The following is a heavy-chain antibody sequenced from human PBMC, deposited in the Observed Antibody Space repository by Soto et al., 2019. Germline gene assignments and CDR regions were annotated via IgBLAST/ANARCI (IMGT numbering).Heavy chain of an antibody. CDR1: GFTFISYA. V-gene: IGHV3-23*01. Sequence: EVQLLESGGGLVQPGGSLRLSCAASGFTFISYAMTWVRQAPGTGLEWVSTISSGSGTTYYADSVKGRFTISRDNSKNTLFLQMNNMRADDTAVYYCTKQSPYSNSFYIFDSWGQGTLVTVSS. J-gene: IGHJ4*02. D-gene: IGHD6-13*01. CDR2: ISSGSGTT. CDR3: TKQSPYSNSFYIFDS.